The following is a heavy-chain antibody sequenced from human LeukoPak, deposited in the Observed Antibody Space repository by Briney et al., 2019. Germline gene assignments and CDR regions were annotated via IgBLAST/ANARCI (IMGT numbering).Heavy chain of an antibody. Sequence: PGGSLRLSCAASGFTVSSNYMNWVRQAPGKGLEWVSVIYSGGSTYYADSVKGRFTISRDNSKNTLYLQMNRLRVEDTAVYYRARGELGAYDPFDYWGQGTLVTVSS. J-gene: IGHJ4*02. CDR1: GFTVSSNY. D-gene: IGHD3-3*01. CDR2: IYSGGST. CDR3: ARGELGAYDPFDY. V-gene: IGHV3-66*01.